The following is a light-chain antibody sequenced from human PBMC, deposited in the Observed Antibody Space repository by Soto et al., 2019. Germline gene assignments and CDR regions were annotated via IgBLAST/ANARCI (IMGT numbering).Light chain of an antibody. CDR3: QQRNNWPPMYT. CDR2: DAS. Sequence: EIVLAQSPATLSLSPGERATLSCRASQSVGSYLAWYQQKPGQAPRLLIYDASSRATGIPARFSGSGSATDFTLNISSLEPEDFAVYYCQQRNNWPPMYTFGQGTKLEFK. V-gene: IGKV3-11*01. CDR1: QSVGSY. J-gene: IGKJ2*01.